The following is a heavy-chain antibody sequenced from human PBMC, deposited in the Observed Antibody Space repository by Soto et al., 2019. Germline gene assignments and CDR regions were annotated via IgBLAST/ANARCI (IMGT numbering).Heavy chain of an antibody. J-gene: IGHJ4*02. CDR2: MYYSGSS. CDR3: ARLEGLATVSYYFDF. CDR1: YGSIRSYY. Sequence: SETLSLTCSVSYGSIRSYYWSWIRQPPGKGLEWIGYMYYSGSSNYNPSLRGRATMSVDTSKNQFSLKLNSLTAADTAVYFCARLEGLATVSYYFDFWGPGALVTVSS. V-gene: IGHV4-59*08. D-gene: IGHD3-9*01.